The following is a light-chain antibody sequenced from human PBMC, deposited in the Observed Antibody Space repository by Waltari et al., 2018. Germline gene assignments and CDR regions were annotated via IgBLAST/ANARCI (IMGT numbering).Light chain of an antibody. V-gene: IGKV1-39*01. J-gene: IGKJ2*01. CDR3: QQSYTKWYT. CDR2: TAS. Sequence: DIQMTQSPSSLSASVGDRVTVTCRANLTIENFLNWYQQKPGKAPNLLIYTASTLQSGVPSRFSGSGSGTEFTLTITSLQPEDFATYYCQQSYTKWYTFGQGTKLQMK. CDR1: LTIENF.